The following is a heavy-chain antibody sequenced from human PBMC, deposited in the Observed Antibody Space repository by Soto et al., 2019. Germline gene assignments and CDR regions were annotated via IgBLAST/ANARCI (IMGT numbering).Heavy chain of an antibody. CDR2: ISGSGGST. J-gene: IGHJ4*02. CDR1: GFTFSSYA. V-gene: IGHV3-23*01. Sequence: EVQLLESGGGLVQPGGSLRLSCAASGFTFSSYAMSWVRQAPGKELEWVSAISGSGGSTYYADSVKGRFTISRDNSKNTLYLQMNSLRAEDTAVYYCAKVPYLYGSGSYYNAGASLYFDYWGQGTLVTVSS. D-gene: IGHD3-10*01. CDR3: AKVPYLYGSGSYYNAGASLYFDY.